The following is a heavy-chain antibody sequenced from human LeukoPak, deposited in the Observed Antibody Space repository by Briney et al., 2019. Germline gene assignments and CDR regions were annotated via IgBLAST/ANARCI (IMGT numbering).Heavy chain of an antibody. Sequence: GASVKASSKASGYTFTSYYMHWVRQAPGQGLEWMGWINPNSGGTNYAQKFQGRVTMTRDTSISTAYMELSRLRSDDTAVYYCASALGAARLDYWGQGTLVTVSS. CDR2: INPNSGGT. V-gene: IGHV1-2*02. CDR1: GYTFTSYY. CDR3: ASALGAARLDY. D-gene: IGHD6-6*01. J-gene: IGHJ4*02.